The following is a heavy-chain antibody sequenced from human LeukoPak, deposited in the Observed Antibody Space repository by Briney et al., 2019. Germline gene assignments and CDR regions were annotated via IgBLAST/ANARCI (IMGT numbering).Heavy chain of an antibody. CDR2: IYYSGST. CDR1: GGSISSYY. D-gene: IGHD5-12*01. V-gene: IGHV4-59*01. Sequence: SETLSLTCTVSGGSISSYYWSWIRQPPGKGLEWIGYIYYSGSTNYNPSLKSRVTISVDTSKNQFSLKLSSVAAADTAVYYCARATQDIVATDAFDIWGQGTMVTVSS. CDR3: ARATQDIVATDAFDI. J-gene: IGHJ3*02.